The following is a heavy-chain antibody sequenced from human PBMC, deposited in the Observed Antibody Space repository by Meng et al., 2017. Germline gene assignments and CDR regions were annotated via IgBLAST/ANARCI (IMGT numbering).Heavy chain of an antibody. J-gene: IGHJ4*02. CDR3: ARVGRSSSGYSDY. D-gene: IGHD6-13*01. CDR1: GFTFSDYY. Sequence: GESLKISCAASGFTFSDYYMSWIRQAPGKGLEWVSYISSSGSTIYYADSVKGRFTISRDNAKNSLYLQMNSLRAEDTAVYYCARVGRSSSGYSDYWGQGTLVTVSS. CDR2: ISSSGSTI. V-gene: IGHV3-11*04.